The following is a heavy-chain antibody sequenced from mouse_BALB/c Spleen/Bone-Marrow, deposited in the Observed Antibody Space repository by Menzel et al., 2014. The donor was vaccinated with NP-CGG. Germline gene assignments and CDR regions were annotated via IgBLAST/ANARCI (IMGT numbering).Heavy chain of an antibody. J-gene: IGHJ2*01. D-gene: IGHD2-14*01. CDR1: GYAFTSYN. CDR3: ARSGYGDY. CDR2: FDPYNGGT. V-gene: IGHV1S135*01. Sequence: EVQLQQSGPELVKPGTSVKVSCKASGYAFTSYNIYWVKQSYGKSLEWIGYFDPYNGGTDYNQKFKGKATLTVDKSSSTAYMHLNSLTSEDSAVYYCARSGYGDYWGQGTTLTVSS.